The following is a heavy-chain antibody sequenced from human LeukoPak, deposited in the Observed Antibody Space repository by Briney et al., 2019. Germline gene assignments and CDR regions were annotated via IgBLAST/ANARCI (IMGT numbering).Heavy chain of an antibody. CDR2: INTDGGSL. CDR3: ARRINYYDSSGYYYVRYFDS. Sequence: PGESLRLSCAASGFTFSSYWMYWVRQAPGKGPVWVARINTDGGSLNYADSVKGRFTISRDNAKNTLYLQMNSLGAEDTAVYYCARRINYYDSSGYYYVRYFDSWGQGTLVAVSS. J-gene: IGHJ4*02. D-gene: IGHD3-22*01. CDR1: GFTFSSYW. V-gene: IGHV3-74*01.